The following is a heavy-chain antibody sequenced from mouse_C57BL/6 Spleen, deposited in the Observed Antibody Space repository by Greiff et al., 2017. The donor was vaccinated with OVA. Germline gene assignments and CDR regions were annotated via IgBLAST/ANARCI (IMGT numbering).Heavy chain of an antibody. CDR3: TRRESYAMEY. V-gene: IGHV1-15*01. CDR1: GYTFTDYE. J-gene: IGHJ4*01. Sequence: VQLQQSGAELVRPGASVTLSCKASGYTFTDYEMHWVKQTPVHGLEWIGAIDPETGGTAYNQKFKGKAILTADKSSSTAYMELRSLTSEDSAVYYCTRRESYAMEYWGQGTSVTVSS. CDR2: IDPETGGT.